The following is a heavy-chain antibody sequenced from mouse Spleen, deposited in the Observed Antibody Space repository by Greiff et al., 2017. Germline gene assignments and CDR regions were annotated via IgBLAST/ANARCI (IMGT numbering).Heavy chain of an antibody. Sequence: QVQLQQPGAELVMPGASVKLSCKASGYTFTSYWMHWVKQRPGQGLEWIGEIDPSDSYTNYNQKFKGKATLTVDKSSSTAYMQLSSLTSEDSAVYYCARSGFHYAMDYWGQGTSVTVSS. D-gene: IGHD3-1*01. CDR2: IDPSDSYT. J-gene: IGHJ4*01. CDR3: ARSGFHYAMDY. CDR1: GYTFTSYW. V-gene: IGHV1-69*01.